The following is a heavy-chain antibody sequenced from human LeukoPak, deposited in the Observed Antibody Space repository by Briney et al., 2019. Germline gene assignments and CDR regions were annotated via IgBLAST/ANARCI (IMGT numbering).Heavy chain of an antibody. D-gene: IGHD2-2*01. J-gene: IGHJ4*02. CDR3: TRDESRSISCYAQ. Sequence: GGSLRLSCSTFGFTFSDYAFHWVRQAPGKGLEWVAFIRLDGITAYYTDSVKGRFTISRDNAKNSVFLQMNSLRAEDTAVYYSTRDESRSISCYAQWGQGTLVTVSS. V-gene: IGHV3-30*02. CDR2: IRLDGITA. CDR1: GFTFSDYA.